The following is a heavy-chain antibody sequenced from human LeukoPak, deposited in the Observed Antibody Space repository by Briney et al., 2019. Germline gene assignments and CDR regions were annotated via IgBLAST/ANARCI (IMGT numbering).Heavy chain of an antibody. Sequence: GESLKISCKGSGYSLTSYWIGWVRQMPGKGLEWMGIIYPGDSETRYSPSFQGQVTISADKSISTAYLQWSSLKASDTAMYYCVRQTSSGYYSDAFDIWGQGTMVTVSS. CDR2: IYPGDSET. CDR1: GYSLTSYW. V-gene: IGHV5-51*01. D-gene: IGHD3-22*01. CDR3: VRQTSSGYYSDAFDI. J-gene: IGHJ3*02.